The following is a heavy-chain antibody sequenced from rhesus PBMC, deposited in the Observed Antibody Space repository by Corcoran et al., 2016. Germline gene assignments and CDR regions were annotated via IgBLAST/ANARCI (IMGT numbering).Heavy chain of an antibody. CDR1: GGSISGYYL. Sequence: QVQLQESGPGVVKPSETLSLTCAVSGGSISGYYLWSWIRQPPGKGLEWIGYIYGGSGSTSYNPSLKVRGIISIDTSKNQFSLKLSSVTAADTAVYYCAREIAAAGTGYWGQGVLVTVSS. CDR3: AREIAAAGTGY. J-gene: IGHJ4*01. CDR2: IYGGSGST. D-gene: IGHD6-31*01. V-gene: IGHV4-106*01.